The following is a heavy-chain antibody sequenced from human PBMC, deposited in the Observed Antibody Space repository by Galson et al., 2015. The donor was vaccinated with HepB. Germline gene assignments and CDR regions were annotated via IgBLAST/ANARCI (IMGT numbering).Heavy chain of an antibody. CDR1: GFTFSSYW. J-gene: IGHJ4*02. Sequence: SLRLSCAASGFTFSSYWMHWVRQAPGKGLVWVSRINSDGSSTSYADSVKGRFTISRDNAKNTLYLHMNSLRAEDTAVYYCARGAPDDIVVVPAAPYYFDYWGQGTLVTVSS. CDR2: INSDGSST. D-gene: IGHD2-2*01. CDR3: ARGAPDDIVVVPAAPYYFDY. V-gene: IGHV3-74*01.